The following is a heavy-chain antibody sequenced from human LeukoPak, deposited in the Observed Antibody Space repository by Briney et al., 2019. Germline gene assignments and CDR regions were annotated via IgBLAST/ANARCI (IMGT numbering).Heavy chain of an antibody. CDR1: RFTFSNYS. V-gene: IGHV3-48*01. D-gene: IGHD3-3*01. CDR2: MSRDSSTI. CDR3: ARGRSGYYSDFDS. Sequence: GGSLRLSCVASRFTFSNYSMNWVRQAPGKGLEWVAYMSRDSSTIYYADSVKGRVTISRDNAKSSVYLQMNSLRAEDMAVYFCARGRSGYYSDFDSWGQGTLVTVSS. J-gene: IGHJ4*02.